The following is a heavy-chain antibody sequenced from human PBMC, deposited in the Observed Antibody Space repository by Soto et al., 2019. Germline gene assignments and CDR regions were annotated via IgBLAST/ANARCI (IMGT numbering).Heavy chain of an antibody. J-gene: IGHJ6*02. CDR3: ARDLGGYCSSTSCSTYYYGMDV. D-gene: IGHD2-2*01. Sequence: ASVKVSCKASGYTFTGYYMHWVRQAPGQGLQWMGWINHNSGGTNYAQKFQVRVTMTRDTSISTAYMELSRLRSDDTAVYYCARDLGGYCSSTSCSTYYYGMDVWGQGTTVTVSS. V-gene: IGHV1-2*02. CDR1: GYTFTGYY. CDR2: INHNSGGT.